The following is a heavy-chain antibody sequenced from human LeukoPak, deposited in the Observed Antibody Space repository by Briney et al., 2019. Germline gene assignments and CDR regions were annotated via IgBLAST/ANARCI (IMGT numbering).Heavy chain of an antibody. Sequence: SQTLSLTCSVSGGSISSPIHYWSWIRQPAGKGLEWIGHIYTNGSTTYYNPSLKSRVTISVDTSKNQFSLKLSSVTAADTAMFYCARALTYDFWSGYAFDPWGQGTLVTVSS. V-gene: IGHV4-61*09. CDR3: ARALTYDFWSGYAFDP. J-gene: IGHJ5*02. D-gene: IGHD3-3*01. CDR1: GGSISSPIHY. CDR2: IYTNGST.